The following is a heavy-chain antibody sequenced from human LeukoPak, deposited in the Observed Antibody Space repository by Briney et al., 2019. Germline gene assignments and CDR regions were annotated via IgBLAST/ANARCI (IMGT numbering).Heavy chain of an antibody. CDR1: GFTFSSYS. CDR3: ARDVYDSSGYFDY. Sequence: AGSLRLSCAASGFTFSSYSMNWVRQAPGKGLEWVSSISSSSSYIYYADSVKGRFTISRDNAKNSLYLQMNSLRAEDTAVYYCARDVYDSSGYFDYWGQGTLVTVSS. V-gene: IGHV3-21*01. CDR2: ISSSSSYI. D-gene: IGHD3-22*01. J-gene: IGHJ4*02.